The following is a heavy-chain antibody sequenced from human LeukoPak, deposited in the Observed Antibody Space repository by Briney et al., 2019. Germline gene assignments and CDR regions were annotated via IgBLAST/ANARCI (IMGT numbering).Heavy chain of an antibody. J-gene: IGHJ4*02. CDR3: AKEVFDTGKAFES. D-gene: IGHD3-10*01. Sequence: SGGSLRLSCAASGFTFRSFALKWVRQAPGKRLEWVSTISASGDDTFYAASVKGRFTVSGDNSKNTLHLQLNSLRAEDTAIYYCAKEVFDTGKAFESWGEGTLVTVSS. V-gene: IGHV3-23*01. CDR1: GFTFRSFA. CDR2: ISASGDDT.